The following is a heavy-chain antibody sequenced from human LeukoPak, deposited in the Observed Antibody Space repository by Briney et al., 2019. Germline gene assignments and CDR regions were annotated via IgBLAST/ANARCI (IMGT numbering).Heavy chain of an antibody. CDR3: AREADIVVVTATLYGGNSGDAFDI. J-gene: IGHJ3*02. CDR1: GYSFTTYY. CDR2: INPNSGGT. V-gene: IGHV1-2*02. Sequence: ASVKVSCKASGYSFTTYYMHWVRQAPGQGLEWMGWINPNSGGTNYAQKFQGRVTMTRDTSISTAYMELSRLRSDDTAVYYCAREADIVVVTATLYGGNSGDAFDIWGQGTMVTVSS. D-gene: IGHD2-21*02.